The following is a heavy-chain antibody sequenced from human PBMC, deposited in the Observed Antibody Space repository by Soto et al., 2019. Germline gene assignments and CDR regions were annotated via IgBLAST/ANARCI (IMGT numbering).Heavy chain of an antibody. D-gene: IGHD2-15*01. CDR3: AREGYGSGGSCYSDRAISG. CDR1: GDSISISSYY. V-gene: IGHV4-39*01. J-gene: IGHJ4*02. Sequence: PSETLSLTCTISGDSISISSYYWAWIRQPPGKGLEWIGSMYYSGSTYNNPSLKSRVTISVDTPKNQFSLILSSVTAADTAVYYCAREGYGSGGSCYSDRAISGWGQGTLVTVSS. CDR2: MYYSGST.